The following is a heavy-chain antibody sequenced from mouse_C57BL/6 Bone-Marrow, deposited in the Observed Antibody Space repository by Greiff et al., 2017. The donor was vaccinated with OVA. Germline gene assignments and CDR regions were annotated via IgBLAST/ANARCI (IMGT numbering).Heavy chain of an antibody. J-gene: IGHJ1*03. D-gene: IGHD2-1*01. CDR3: ARSHYGNYWYFDV. CDR1: GYTFTSYW. V-gene: IGHV1-59*01. Sequence: QVQLQQPGAELVRPGTSVKLSCKASGYTFTSYWMHWVKQRPGQGLEWIGVIDPSDSYTNYNQKVKGKATLTVDTSSSTAYMQLSSLTSEDSAVYYCARSHYGNYWYFDVWGTGTTVTVSS. CDR2: IDPSDSYT.